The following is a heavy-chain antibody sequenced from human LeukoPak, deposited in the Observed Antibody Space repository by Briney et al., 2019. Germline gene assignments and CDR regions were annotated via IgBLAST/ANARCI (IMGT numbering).Heavy chain of an antibody. D-gene: IGHD6-13*01. CDR1: GFTFSSYS. CDR2: ISSSSSYI. J-gene: IGHJ4*02. V-gene: IGHV3-21*01. Sequence: GGSLRLSCAASGFTFSSYSMNWVRQAPGKGLECVSSISSSSSYIYYADSVKGRFTISRDNAKNSLYLQMNSLRAEDTAVYYCAIVAAAGKTFDYWGQGTLVTVSS. CDR3: AIVAAAGKTFDY.